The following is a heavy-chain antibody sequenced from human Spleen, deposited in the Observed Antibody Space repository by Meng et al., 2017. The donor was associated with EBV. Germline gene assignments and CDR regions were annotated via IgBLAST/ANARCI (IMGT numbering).Heavy chain of an antibody. D-gene: IGHD5-18*01. V-gene: IGHV4-39*07. CDR1: GGSISRSSYY. CDR3: ARGHLDTAMVDYYFDY. Sequence: LQLQESGPGLAKPSETLSLTCTVSGGSISRSSYYWGWIRQPPGKGLEWIGSIDYSGSTYYNPSLKSRVTISVVTSTSQFSLKLSSVTAADTAVYYCARGHLDTAMVDYYFDYWGQGALVTVSS. J-gene: IGHJ4*02. CDR2: IDYSGST.